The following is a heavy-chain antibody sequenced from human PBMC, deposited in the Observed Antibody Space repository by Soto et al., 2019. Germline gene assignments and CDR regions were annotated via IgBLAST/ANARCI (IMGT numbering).Heavy chain of an antibody. J-gene: IGHJ4*02. CDR3: ARSPGLGKHSSYFDY. V-gene: IGHV1-46*01. Sequence: QVQLVQSGAEVKKPGASVKVSCKASGYTFTSYYMHWVRQAPGQGLEWMGIINPSGGSTSYAQKFQGRVTMTRDTSTSTVYMELSSLRSEDTAVYYCARSPGLGKHSSYFDYWGQGTLVTVSS. D-gene: IGHD6-6*01. CDR2: INPSGGST. CDR1: GYTFTSYY.